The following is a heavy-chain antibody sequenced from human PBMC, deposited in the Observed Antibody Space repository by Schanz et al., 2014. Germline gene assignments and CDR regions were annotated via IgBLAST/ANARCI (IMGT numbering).Heavy chain of an antibody. CDR1: GFTFSSYT. J-gene: IGHJ4*02. CDR3: ARDSGSHYLVDY. D-gene: IGHD1-26*01. Sequence: GQLVESGGGLVQPGGSLRLSCAASGFTFSSYTMNWVRQAPGKGLEWVAVMWNDGIKTHYADSGKGRFTISRDNSKNTIYLQVNSLRAGDTAVYYGARDSGSHYLVDYWGQGTLVTVSS. V-gene: IGHV3-33*08. CDR2: MWNDGIKT.